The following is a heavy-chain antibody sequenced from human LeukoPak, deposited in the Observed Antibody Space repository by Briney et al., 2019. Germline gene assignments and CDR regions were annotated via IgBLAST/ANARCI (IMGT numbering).Heavy chain of an antibody. J-gene: IGHJ4*02. V-gene: IGHV3-15*01. CDR1: GFTFSNAW. D-gene: IGHD3-22*01. CDR2: IKRETDGGTT. Sequence: GGSLRLSCAASGFTFSNAWMSWVRQAPGKGLEWVGRIKRETDGGTTDYAAPVKGRSTISRDDSKSTLYLQINSLKTDDTAVYYCTTKYYYDSSGYNNFDYWGQGTLVTVSS. CDR3: TTKYYYDSSGYNNFDY.